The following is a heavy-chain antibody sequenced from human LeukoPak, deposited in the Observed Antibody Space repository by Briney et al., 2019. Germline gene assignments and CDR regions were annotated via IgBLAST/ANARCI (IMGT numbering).Heavy chain of an antibody. D-gene: IGHD2-8*01. CDR3: ARGLLYPGGHDAFDI. V-gene: IGHV3-11*04. CDR2: ISSSGSTK. Sequence: GGSLRLSCAASGFTFSDYYISWIRQAPGKGLEWVSYISSSGSTKYYADSVKGRFTIPRDNAKNSLYLQMNSLRAEDTAVYYCARGLLYPGGHDAFDIWGQGTMVTVSS. J-gene: IGHJ3*02. CDR1: GFTFSDYY.